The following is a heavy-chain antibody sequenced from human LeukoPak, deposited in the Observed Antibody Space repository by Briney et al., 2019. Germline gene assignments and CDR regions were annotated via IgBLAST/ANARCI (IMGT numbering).Heavy chain of an antibody. Sequence: SETLSLTCTVSGVSISSSNSYWGWIRQPPGKGLEWIGYIYYSGSTNYNPSLKSRVTISVDTSKNQFSLKLSSVTAADTAVYYCARVNDGDRYYYYYYMDVWGKGTTVTVSS. J-gene: IGHJ6*03. CDR3: ARVNDGDRYYYYYYMDV. CDR2: IYYSGST. D-gene: IGHD4-17*01. V-gene: IGHV4-61*05. CDR1: GVSISSSNSY.